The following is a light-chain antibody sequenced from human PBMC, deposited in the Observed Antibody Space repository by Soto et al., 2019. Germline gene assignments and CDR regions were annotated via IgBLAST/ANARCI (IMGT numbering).Light chain of an antibody. J-gene: IGKJ2*01. CDR3: QQYNSYSSFT. CDR2: DAS. CDR1: QSISSW. Sequence: DIQMTQSPSTLSASVGDRVTITCRASQSISSWLAWYQQKPGKAPKVLIYDASSLESGVPSRFSGSGSGTELTLTITSLQSHDFPTYYCQQYNSYSSFTFGQGTKLEIK. V-gene: IGKV1-5*01.